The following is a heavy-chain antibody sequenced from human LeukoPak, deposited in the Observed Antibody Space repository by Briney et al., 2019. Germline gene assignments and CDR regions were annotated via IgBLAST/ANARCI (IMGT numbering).Heavy chain of an antibody. CDR1: GDSNTNSIYY. J-gene: IGHJ4*02. D-gene: IGHD6-19*01. CDR2: IDYSGST. Sequence: SETLSLTCTVSGDSNTNSIYYWGWIRQPPGKGLEWIGSIDYSGSTYYDPSLKSRATISIDTSKNQFSLKLSSVTAADTAVYYCAREYTLYRSGWFLDYWGQGTVVAVSS. V-gene: IGHV4-39*07. CDR3: AREYTLYRSGWFLDY.